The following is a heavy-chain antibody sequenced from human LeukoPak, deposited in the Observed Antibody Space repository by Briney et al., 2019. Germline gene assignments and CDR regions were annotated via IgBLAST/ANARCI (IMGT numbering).Heavy chain of an antibody. D-gene: IGHD6-13*01. CDR3: ARVGGIAAAVPGYFDY. CDR1: GFTVSSNY. CDR2: IYSGGST. Sequence: PGGSLRLSCAASGFTVSSNYMSWVRQAPGKGLEWVSVIYSGGSTYYADSVKGRFTISRDNSKNTLYLRMNSLRAEDTAVYYCARVGGIAAAVPGYFDYWGQGTLVTVSS. J-gene: IGHJ4*02. V-gene: IGHV3-53*01.